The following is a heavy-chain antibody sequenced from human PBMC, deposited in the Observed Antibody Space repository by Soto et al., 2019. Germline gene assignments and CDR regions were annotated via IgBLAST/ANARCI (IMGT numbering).Heavy chain of an antibody. Sequence: QVQLVQSGAEVKKPGASVKVSCKASGYTFTSYGISWVRQAPGQGLEWMGWISANNGNTNYAQKLQGRVTMTTDTSTSTADMELRSLRCDDTAVYYCARDRGSYALDYWGQGTLVTVSS. CDR1: GYTFTSYG. D-gene: IGHD1-26*01. CDR3: ARDRGSYALDY. CDR2: ISANNGNT. V-gene: IGHV1-18*01. J-gene: IGHJ4*02.